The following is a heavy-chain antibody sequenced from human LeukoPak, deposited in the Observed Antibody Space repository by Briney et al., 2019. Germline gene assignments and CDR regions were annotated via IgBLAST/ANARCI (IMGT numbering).Heavy chain of an antibody. Sequence: GGSLRLSCAASGFTFSIYTMNWVRQAPGKGLEWVSSISSSSNYIYYADSVKGRFTISRDNAKNSLYLQMNGLRAEDTAVYYCARDYDGSGYFGYWGQGTLVTVSS. CDR1: GFTFSIYT. J-gene: IGHJ4*02. V-gene: IGHV3-21*01. CDR3: ARDYDGSGYFGY. CDR2: ISSSSNYI. D-gene: IGHD3-22*01.